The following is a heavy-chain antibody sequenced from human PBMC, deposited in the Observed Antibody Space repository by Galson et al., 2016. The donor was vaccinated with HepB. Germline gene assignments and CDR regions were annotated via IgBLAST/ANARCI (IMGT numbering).Heavy chain of an antibody. CDR2: IKEDGSDQ. CDR3: ARGRGQVLTRFDS. CDR1: GFTFSSYW. V-gene: IGHV3-7*01. Sequence: SLRLSCATSGFTFSSYWMSWVRQAPGKGPEWVANIKEDGSDQYYVDSVRGRFTISRDNAKTSLYLQMNSLRAEDTAVYYCARGRGQVLTRFDSWGQGILVTVSS. D-gene: IGHD4/OR15-4a*01. J-gene: IGHJ5*01.